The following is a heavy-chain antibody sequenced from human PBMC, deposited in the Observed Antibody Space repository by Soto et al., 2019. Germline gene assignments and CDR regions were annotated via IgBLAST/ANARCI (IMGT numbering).Heavy chain of an antibody. J-gene: IGHJ4*02. CDR3: ARGGHIVVVTALPDH. Sequence: SETLSLTCTVSGGSVSRGDYYWSWVRQPPGKGLEWIGSIYYSGSTYYNPSLKSRVTISVDTSKNQFSLKLSSVTAADTAVYYCARGGHIVVVTALPDHWGQGTLVTVSS. CDR1: GGSVSRGDYY. CDR2: IYYSGST. D-gene: IGHD2-21*02. V-gene: IGHV4-30-4*01.